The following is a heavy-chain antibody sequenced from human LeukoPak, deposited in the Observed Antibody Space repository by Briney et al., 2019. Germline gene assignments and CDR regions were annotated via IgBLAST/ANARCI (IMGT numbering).Heavy chain of an antibody. J-gene: IGHJ4*02. CDR3: ARTTYFDSSAGWYY. D-gene: IGHD3-22*01. CDR1: GSTFTSYW. V-gene: IGHV5-51*01. CDR2: IYTADSDT. Sequence: GESLKISCKVSGSTFTSYWIAWVRQMPGKGLEWVGIIYTADSDTRYSPSFRGQVTISADKSISTAYLQWSSLKASDTAMYYCARTTYFDSSAGWYYWGQGTLVTVSS.